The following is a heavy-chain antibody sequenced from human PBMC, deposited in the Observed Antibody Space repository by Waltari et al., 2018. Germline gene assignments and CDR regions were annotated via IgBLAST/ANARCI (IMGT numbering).Heavy chain of an antibody. D-gene: IGHD2-21*02. CDR2: IYYSGST. CDR1: GGSISRYY. CDR3: AREIYGGNSRPFDY. J-gene: IGHJ4*02. V-gene: IGHV4-59*01. Sequence: QVQLQESGPGLVKPSETLSLTCTVSGGSISRYYWHWIRQPPGKGLEWIGCIYYSGSTCYNPSLKSRVTISVDTSKNQISLKLTSVTAADTALYLCAREIYGGNSRPFDYWGQGTLVTVSS.